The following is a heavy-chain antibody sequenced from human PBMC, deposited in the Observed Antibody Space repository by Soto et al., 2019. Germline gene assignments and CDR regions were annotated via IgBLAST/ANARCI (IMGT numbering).Heavy chain of an antibody. CDR3: ARVWGGAFDI. D-gene: IGHD3-10*01. Sequence: QVQLQESGPGLVKPSETLSLTCTVSGGSISSYYWSWIRQPPGKGLEWIGYIYYSGSTNYNPSLKSRLTIAVDTSKNQFSLKRSSVTAADTAVYYCARVWGGAFDIWGQGTMVTVSS. V-gene: IGHV4-59*01. CDR2: IYYSGST. J-gene: IGHJ3*02. CDR1: GGSISSYY.